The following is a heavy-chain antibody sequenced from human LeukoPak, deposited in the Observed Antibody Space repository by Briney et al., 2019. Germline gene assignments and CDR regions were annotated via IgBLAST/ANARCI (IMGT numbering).Heavy chain of an antibody. V-gene: IGHV4-39*01. Sequence: SETLSLTCTVSGASISSSSYYWGWIRQPPGKGLEWIGSIHYSGSTYYNPSLKSRVTISVDTSKNQFSLKLSSVTAADTAVYYCASYSYYYDSSGYFLWGQGTLVTVSS. CDR2: IHYSGST. CDR1: GASISSSSYY. J-gene: IGHJ4*02. D-gene: IGHD3-22*01. CDR3: ASYSYYYDSSGYFL.